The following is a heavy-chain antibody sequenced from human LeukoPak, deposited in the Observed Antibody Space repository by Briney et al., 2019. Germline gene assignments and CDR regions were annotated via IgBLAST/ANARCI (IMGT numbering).Heavy chain of an antibody. CDR3: ARDLGGIAGS. CDR2: INEDGSIT. V-gene: IGHV3-74*01. CDR1: GFTFTRYW. D-gene: IGHD1-26*01. Sequence: GGSLRLSCAASGFTFTRYWMHWVRQVPGKGLDWVSRINEDGSITTHADSVRGRFTIFRDNARDTLYLQMNSLRSEDTAVYYCARDLGGIAGSWGQGTLVTVSS. J-gene: IGHJ4*02.